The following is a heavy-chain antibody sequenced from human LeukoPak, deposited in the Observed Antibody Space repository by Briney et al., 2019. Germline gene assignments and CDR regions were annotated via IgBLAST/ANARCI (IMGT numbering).Heavy chain of an antibody. CDR3: ATAYDSSGYYYLYFQH. J-gene: IGHJ1*01. CDR1: GGTFSSYA. Sequence: SVKVSCKASGGTFSSYAISWVRQAPGQGLEWMGRIIPIFGTANYAQKFQGRVTITTDESTSTAYMELSSLRSEDTAVYYCATAYDSSGYYYLYFQHWGQGTLVTVSS. V-gene: IGHV1-69*05. CDR2: IIPIFGTA. D-gene: IGHD3-22*01.